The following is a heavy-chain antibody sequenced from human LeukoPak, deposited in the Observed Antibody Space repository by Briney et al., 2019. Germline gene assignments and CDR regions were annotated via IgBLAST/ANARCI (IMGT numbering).Heavy chain of an antibody. CDR1: GFTFDDYT. V-gene: IGHV3-43*01. Sequence: GGSLRLSCAASGFTFDDYTMHWVRQAPGKGLEWVSLISWDGGSTYYADSAKGRFTISRDNSKNSLYLQMNSLRTEDTALYYCAKGGMNYYDPIQHWGQGTLVTVSS. CDR2: ISWDGGST. J-gene: IGHJ1*01. D-gene: IGHD3-22*01. CDR3: AKGGMNYYDPIQH.